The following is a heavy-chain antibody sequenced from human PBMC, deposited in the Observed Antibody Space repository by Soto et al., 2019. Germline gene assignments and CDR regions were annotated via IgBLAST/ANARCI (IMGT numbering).Heavy chain of an antibody. CDR2: VSPKSGGT. Sequence: GASVKVACKASGYNFSDYYIHWVRQAPGQVLEWLGWVSPKSGGTNYAQKFKVRVTMTRATSSNTVYMDLNRLKSDATAVFYGAREISSGGTLNWLDSWGQGTLVAVSS. V-gene: IGHV1-2*02. CDR3: AREISSGGTLNWLDS. D-gene: IGHD2-15*01. CDR1: GYNFSDYY. J-gene: IGHJ5*01.